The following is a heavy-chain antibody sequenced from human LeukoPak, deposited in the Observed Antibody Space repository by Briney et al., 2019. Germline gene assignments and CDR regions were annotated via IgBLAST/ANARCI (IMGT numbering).Heavy chain of an antibody. V-gene: IGHV3-30*02. J-gene: IGHJ4*02. Sequence: QPGGSLRLSCAAFGFTFSSYGMHRVRQTPGKGLEWVAFIRHDGSYQQYADSVKGRFTVSRDNSKDMVYLQMNGLRTEDTAVYYCAKNRDSSDYPRDFDFWGQGTLVTVS. CDR3: AKNRDSSDYPRDFDF. CDR1: GFTFSSYG. CDR2: IRHDGSYQ. D-gene: IGHD3-22*01.